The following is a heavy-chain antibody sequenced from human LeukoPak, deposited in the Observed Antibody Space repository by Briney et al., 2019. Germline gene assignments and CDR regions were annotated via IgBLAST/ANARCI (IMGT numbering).Heavy chain of an antibody. CDR3: ARTKGGYYSFWFDP. J-gene: IGHJ5*02. D-gene: IGHD5-12*01. CDR1: GGSISSYY. V-gene: IGHV4-4*07. Sequence: PSETLSLTCTASGGSISSYYWSWLRQPPGKGLEWIGRIYTSGSTNYNPSLKSRVTTSVDTSKNQFSLKLSSVTAADTAVYYCARTKGGYYSFWFDPCGQGTLVTVSS. CDR2: IYTSGST.